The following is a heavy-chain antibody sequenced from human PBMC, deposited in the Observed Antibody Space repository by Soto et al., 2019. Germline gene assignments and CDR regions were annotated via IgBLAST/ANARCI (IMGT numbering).Heavy chain of an antibody. CDR2: MHYSGST. CDR1: GGSISSTSYY. J-gene: IGHJ3*02. V-gene: IGHV4-39*01. CDR3: ARHIVSDDAFDI. D-gene: IGHD2-21*01. Sequence: QLQLQESGPGLVKPSETLSLTCTVSGGSISSTSYYWGWICQPPGKGLEWIGSMHYSGSTYYNPSLHSRVTLSVDTHKNQFSLKLSFVTAADTAVYYCARHIVSDDAFDIWGQGTMVTVSS.